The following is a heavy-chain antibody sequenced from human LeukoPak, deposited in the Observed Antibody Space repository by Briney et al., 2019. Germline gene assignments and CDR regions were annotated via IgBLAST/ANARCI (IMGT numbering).Heavy chain of an antibody. CDR1: GFTVSSNY. Sequence: GGSLRLSCAASGFTVSSNYMSWVRQAPGKGLEWVSVIYRGGSTYYADSVKGRFTISRDNSKNTLYLQMNSLRAEDTAVYYCANHYDFWSSYSNWFDPWGQGTLVTVSS. CDR3: ANHYDFWSSYSNWFDP. CDR2: IYRGGST. V-gene: IGHV3-66*02. J-gene: IGHJ5*02. D-gene: IGHD3-3*01.